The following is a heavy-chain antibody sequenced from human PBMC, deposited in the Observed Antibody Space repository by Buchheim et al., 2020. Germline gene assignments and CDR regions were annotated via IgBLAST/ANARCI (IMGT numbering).Heavy chain of an antibody. D-gene: IGHD4-17*01. J-gene: IGHJ4*01. CDR3: ARLLIDYGDYYFDS. CDR1: GDSVSGGAYY. V-gene: IGHV4-31*03. Sequence: QVQLQESGPGLVKPSQTLSLTCTVSGDSVSGGAYYWTWIRQHPGQGLEWIGYVHYSGGTYYNPSLKSRVALSIDTSKTQFSLRLNSMTAADTAVYFCARLLIDYGDYYFDSWGHGTL. CDR2: VHYSGGT.